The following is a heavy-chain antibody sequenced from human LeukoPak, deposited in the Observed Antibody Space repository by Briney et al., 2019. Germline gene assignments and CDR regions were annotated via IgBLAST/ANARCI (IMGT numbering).Heavy chain of an antibody. V-gene: IGHV3-66*01. CDR1: GVTVGNNY. CDR3: ARDPPAVAANTYG. CDR2: IYSGGST. J-gene: IGHJ4*02. D-gene: IGHD6-6*01. Sequence: GGSLRLSCAASGVTVGNNYMNWVRQAPGKGLEWVSLIYSGGSTHYADSVKGRFTISRDNSKNTQYLQMNSLRVDDTAVYYCARDPPAVAANTYGWGQGTLVTVSS.